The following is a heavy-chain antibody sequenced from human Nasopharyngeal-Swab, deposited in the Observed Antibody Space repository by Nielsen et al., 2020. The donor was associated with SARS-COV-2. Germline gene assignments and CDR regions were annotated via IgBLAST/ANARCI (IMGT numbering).Heavy chain of an antibody. V-gene: IGHV3-48*03. CDR3: ARDYCSSTSCYDY. J-gene: IGHJ4*02. CDR2: ISSSGSTR. D-gene: IGHD2-2*01. Sequence: WIRQPPGKGLEWVSYISSSGSTRYYADSVKGRFTISRDNAKNSLYLQMNGLRAEDTAVYYCARDYCSSTSCYDYWGQGTLVTVSS.